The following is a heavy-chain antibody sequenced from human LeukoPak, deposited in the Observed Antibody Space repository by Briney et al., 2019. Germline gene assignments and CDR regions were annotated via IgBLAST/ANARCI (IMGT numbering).Heavy chain of an antibody. Sequence: GGSLRLSCAASGFTFSSYGMHWVRQAPGKGLEWVAFIRYDGSNKYYADSVKGRFTISRDNSKNTLYLQMNSLRAEDTAVYYCARMEGTLRYFDWTIDYWGQGTLVTVSS. CDR3: ARMEGTLRYFDWTIDY. CDR2: IRYDGSNK. CDR1: GFTFSSYG. D-gene: IGHD3-9*01. J-gene: IGHJ4*02. V-gene: IGHV3-30*02.